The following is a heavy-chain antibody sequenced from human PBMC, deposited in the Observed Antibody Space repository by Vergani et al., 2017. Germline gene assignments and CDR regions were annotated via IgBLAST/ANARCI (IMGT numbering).Heavy chain of an antibody. J-gene: IGHJ5*02. D-gene: IGHD2-2*02. CDR1: GGSFSGYY. Sequence: QVQLQQWGAGRLKPSETLSLTCAVYGGSFSGYYWSWIRQPPGKGLEWIGEINHSGSTNYNPSLKSRVTVSVDTSKNQFSLKLSSVTGAATAVDYCARGLSQLLYFGGGGGNWFGPWGQGTLVTVSS. V-gene: IGHV4-34*01. CDR3: ARGLSQLLYFGGGGGNWFGP. CDR2: INHSGST.